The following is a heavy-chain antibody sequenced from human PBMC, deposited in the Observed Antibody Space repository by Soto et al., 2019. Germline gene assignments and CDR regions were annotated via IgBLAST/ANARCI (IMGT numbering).Heavy chain of an antibody. Sequence: GGSLRLSCAASGFTFSSYAMSWVRQAPGKGLEWVSAISGSGGSTYYADSVKGRFTISRDNSKNTLYLQMNSLRAEDTAVYYCLLLSIAAAGYDAFDIWGQGTMVTVSS. CDR2: ISGSGGST. J-gene: IGHJ3*02. D-gene: IGHD6-13*01. CDR1: GFTFSSYA. CDR3: LLLSIAAAGYDAFDI. V-gene: IGHV3-23*01.